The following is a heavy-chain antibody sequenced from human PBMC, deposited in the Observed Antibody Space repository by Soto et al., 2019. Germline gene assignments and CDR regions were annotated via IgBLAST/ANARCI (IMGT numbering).Heavy chain of an antibody. D-gene: IGHD3-9*01. V-gene: IGHV4-4*02. CDR1: GGSISSSNW. J-gene: IGHJ4*02. CDR3: ASLLRYFDWWDFDY. Sequence: PSETLSLTCAVSGGSISSSNWWSWVRQPPGKGLEWIGEIYHSGSTNYNPSLKSRVTISVDKSKNQFSLKLSSVTAADTAVYHCASLLRYFDWWDFDYWGQGTLVTVSS. CDR2: IYHSGST.